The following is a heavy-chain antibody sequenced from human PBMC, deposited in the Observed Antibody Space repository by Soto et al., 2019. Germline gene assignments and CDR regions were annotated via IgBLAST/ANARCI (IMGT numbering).Heavy chain of an antibody. J-gene: IGHJ3*02. CDR2: ISGSCGRT. CDR1: GFPFSSYA. V-gene: IGHV3-23*01. Sequence: GGSLRLSCVASGFPFSSYAMSWVRQTPGKGLEWVSGISGSCGRTYYADSVKGRFTISRGNSNNTLSLQMHILRVEDTAVYFCAKGGYYSLFDIWGQGTMVTVSS. D-gene: IGHD3-16*01. CDR3: AKGGYYSLFDI.